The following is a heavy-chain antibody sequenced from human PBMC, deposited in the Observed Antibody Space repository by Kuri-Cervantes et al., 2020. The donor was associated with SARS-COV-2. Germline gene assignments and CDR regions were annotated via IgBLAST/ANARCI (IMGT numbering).Heavy chain of an antibody. J-gene: IGHJ4*02. CDR2: ITGSGGST. Sequence: GGSLRLSCAASGFTFSSYAMSWVRQAPGKGLEWVSTITGSGGSTNYADSVEGRFTISRDNSKNTLSLQMNSLRAEDTAVYYCATGPGSYSSLGYWGQGTLVTVSS. CDR1: GFTFSSYA. CDR3: ATGPGSYSSLGY. D-gene: IGHD1-26*01. V-gene: IGHV3-23*01.